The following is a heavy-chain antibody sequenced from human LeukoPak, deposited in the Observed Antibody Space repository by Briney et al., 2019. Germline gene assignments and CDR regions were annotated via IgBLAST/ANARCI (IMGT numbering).Heavy chain of an antibody. D-gene: IGHD3-10*01. Sequence: SETLSLTCAVYGGSFSGYYWSWIRQPPGKGLEWIGEINHSGSTNYNPSLKSRVTISVDTSKNQFSLKLTSVTAADTAVYYCAREGSYSGSGSPPLDYWGQGALVTVSS. V-gene: IGHV4-34*01. CDR1: GGSFSGYY. CDR2: INHSGST. CDR3: AREGSYSGSGSPPLDY. J-gene: IGHJ4*02.